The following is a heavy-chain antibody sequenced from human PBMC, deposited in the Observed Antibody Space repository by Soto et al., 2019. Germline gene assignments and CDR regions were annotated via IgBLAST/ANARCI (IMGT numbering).Heavy chain of an antibody. CDR1: GFTFSSYG. J-gene: IGHJ6*02. Sequence: QVQLVESGGGVVQPGRSLRLSCAASGFTFSSYGMHWVRQAPGKGLEWGAVISYDGSNKDYADSVKSRFTISRDNSKNKLHLQMNSLRAEDTAVYYCVKDQHGMDVWGQGTTVTVSS. V-gene: IGHV3-30*18. CDR2: ISYDGSNK. CDR3: VKDQHGMDV.